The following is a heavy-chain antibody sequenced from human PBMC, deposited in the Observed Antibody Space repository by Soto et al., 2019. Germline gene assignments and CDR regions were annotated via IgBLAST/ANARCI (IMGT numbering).Heavy chain of an antibody. Sequence: GASVKVSCKASGYTFISYGISWVRQAPGQGLEWMGWISAYNGNKNYAQKVQGRVTMSTDTSTSTAYMELRSLRSDDTAVYYCARPDPQFDYWGQGTLVTVSS. CDR1: GYTFISYG. J-gene: IGHJ4*02. CDR3: ARPDPQFDY. CDR2: ISAYNGNK. V-gene: IGHV1-18*01.